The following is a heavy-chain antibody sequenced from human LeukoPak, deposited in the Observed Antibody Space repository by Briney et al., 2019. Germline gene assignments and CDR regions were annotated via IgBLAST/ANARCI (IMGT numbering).Heavy chain of an antibody. CDR3: ARGGYYDSSGYFGY. D-gene: IGHD3-22*01. J-gene: IGHJ4*02. CDR1: GFTFSSYA. CDR2: ISGSGGTT. V-gene: IGHV3-23*01. Sequence: GGSLRLSCAASGFTFSSYAMSWVRQAPGKGLEWVSAISGSGGTTNYADSVKGRFTISGDNSKNTLYLQMNSLRAEDTAVYYCARGGYYDSSGYFGYWGQGTLVTVSS.